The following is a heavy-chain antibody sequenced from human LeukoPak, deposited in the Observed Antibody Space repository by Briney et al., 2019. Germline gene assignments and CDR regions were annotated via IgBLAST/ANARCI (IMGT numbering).Heavy chain of an antibody. D-gene: IGHD3-3*01. CDR1: GFTFGDYA. V-gene: IGHV3-49*04. CDR2: IRSKAYGVTT. J-gene: IGHJ4*02. CDR3: TSSTYYDFWSGYQFDY. Sequence: GGSLRLSCTASGFTFGDYAMSWVRQAPGKGLEWVGFIRSKAYGVTTEYAASVKGRFTISRDDSKSIAYLQMNSLKTEDTAAYYCTSSTYYDFWSGYQFDYWGQGTLVTVSS.